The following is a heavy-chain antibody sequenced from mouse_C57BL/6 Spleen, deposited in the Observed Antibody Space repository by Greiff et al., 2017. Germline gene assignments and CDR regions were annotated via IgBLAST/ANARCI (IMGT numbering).Heavy chain of an antibody. J-gene: IGHJ4*01. D-gene: IGHD4-1*01. CDR3: AANSRYYYAMDY. V-gene: IGHV1-55*01. Sequence: QVQLQQPGAELVKPGASVKMSCKASGYTFTSYWITWVKQRPGQGLEWIGDIYPGSGSTNYNEKFKSKAPLTVDTSSSTAYMQLSSLTSEDSAVYYCAANSRYYYAMDYWGQGTSVTFSS. CDR1: GYTFTSYW. CDR2: IYPGSGST.